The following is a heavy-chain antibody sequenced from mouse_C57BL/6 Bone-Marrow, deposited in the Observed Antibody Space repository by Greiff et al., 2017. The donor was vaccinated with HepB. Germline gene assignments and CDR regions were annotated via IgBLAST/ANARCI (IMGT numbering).Heavy chain of an antibody. D-gene: IGHD4-1*01. CDR1: GYSITSGYY. V-gene: IGHV3-6*01. CDR3: ARDRPHWVFDY. CDR2: ISYDGSN. J-gene: IGHJ2*01. Sequence: EVKLEESGPGLVKPSQSLSLTCSVTGYSITSGYYWNWIRQFPGNKLEWMGYISYDGSNNYNPSLKNRISITRDTSKNQFFLKLNSVTTEDTATYYCARDRPHWVFDYWGQGTTLTVSS.